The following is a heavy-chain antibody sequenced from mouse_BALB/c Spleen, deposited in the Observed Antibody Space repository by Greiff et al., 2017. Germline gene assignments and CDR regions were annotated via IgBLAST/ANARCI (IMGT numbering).Heavy chain of an antibody. V-gene: IGHV1S29*02. J-gene: IGHJ4*01. Sequence: VQLQQSGPELVKPGASVKISCKASGYTFTDYNMHWVKQSHGKSLVWIGYIYPYNGGTGYNQKFKSKATLTVDNSSSTAYMELRSLTSEDSAVYYCATVQDYAMDYWGQGTSVTVSS. CDR3: ATVQDYAMDY. CDR1: GYTFTDYN. CDR2: IYPYNGGT.